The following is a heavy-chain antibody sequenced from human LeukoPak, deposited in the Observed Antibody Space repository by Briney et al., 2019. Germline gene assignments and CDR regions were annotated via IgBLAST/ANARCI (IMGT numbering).Heavy chain of an antibody. Sequence: ASVKVSCKASGYTFTDYYIHWVRQAPGHGLEWMGWVNPHSGGTNFAQGFRGEVTMTRDMSTRTVYMELSSLRFEDTAVYYCANQEWLRFNLNAFDIWGQGTMVTVSS. CDR1: GYTFTDYY. J-gene: IGHJ3*02. D-gene: IGHD5-12*01. CDR3: ANQEWLRFNLNAFDI. CDR2: VNPHSGGT. V-gene: IGHV1-2*02.